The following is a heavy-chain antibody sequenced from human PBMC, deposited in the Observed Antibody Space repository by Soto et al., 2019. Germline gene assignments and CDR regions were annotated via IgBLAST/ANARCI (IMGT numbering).Heavy chain of an antibody. CDR2: MFYSGLT. J-gene: IGHJ6*02. V-gene: IGHV4-39*01. D-gene: IGHD2-15*01. CDR1: GYSATSSDYY. CDR3: APLSVSLSGPYGIHV. Sequence: SETLSLTCSVSGYSATSSDYYWAWTRQPPGKGLEWIGSMFYSGLTYYNPSLKSRVTLSVDTSKNQFSVRLNSVTAADTAVYYCAPLSVSLSGPYGIHVWGQGTTVTVSS.